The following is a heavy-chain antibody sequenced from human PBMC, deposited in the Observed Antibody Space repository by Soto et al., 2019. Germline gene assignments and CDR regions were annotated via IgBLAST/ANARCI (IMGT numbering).Heavy chain of an antibody. D-gene: IGHD2-2*01. CDR3: AKDSCSSTSCYFSFDY. CDR1: GFTFSSYA. V-gene: IGHV3-23*01. Sequence: GGSLRLSCAASGFTFSSYAMSWVRQAPGKGLEWVSAISGSGDSTYYADSVKGRFTISRDNSKNTLYLQMNSLRAEDTAVYYCAKDSCSSTSCYFSFDYWGQGTLVTVSS. J-gene: IGHJ4*02. CDR2: ISGSGDST.